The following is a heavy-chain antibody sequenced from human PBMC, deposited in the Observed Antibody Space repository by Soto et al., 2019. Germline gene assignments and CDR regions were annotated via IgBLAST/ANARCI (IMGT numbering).Heavy chain of an antibody. J-gene: IGHJ6*03. CDR2: MFISGTS. CDR3: ARVSGAVVVAAAAPTSPSFCLDV. CDR1: GDSNSGYF. V-gene: IGHV4-4*07. Sequence: KASETLSLTCSVSGDSNSGYFWSWIRPPGGKGLEWIGRMFISGTSVYNPSLKSRVSRFLNTPTNQFSLKLRSVSAADSAVYYCARVSGAVVVAAAAPTSPSFCLDVWGKGTTGTV. D-gene: IGHD2-2*01.